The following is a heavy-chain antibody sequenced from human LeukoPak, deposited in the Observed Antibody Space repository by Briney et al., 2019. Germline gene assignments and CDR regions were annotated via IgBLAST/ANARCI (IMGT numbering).Heavy chain of an antibody. CDR1: GFTFSSYA. CDR3: ARQNRYGDYGDY. Sequence: GGSLRLSCAASGFTFSSYAMNWVRQAPGKGLEWVSSITSSSTYIYYADSVKGRFTISRDNAKNSLYLQMNSLRAEDTAVYYCARQNRYGDYGDYWGQGTLVTVSS. V-gene: IGHV3-21*01. D-gene: IGHD4-17*01. J-gene: IGHJ4*02. CDR2: ITSSSTYI.